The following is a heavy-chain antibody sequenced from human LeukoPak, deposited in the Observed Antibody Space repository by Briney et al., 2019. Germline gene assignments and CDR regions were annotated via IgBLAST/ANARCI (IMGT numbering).Heavy chain of an antibody. J-gene: IGHJ4*02. D-gene: IGHD3-9*01. Sequence: PSETLSLTCTVSGGSISSYYWSWIRQPPGKGLEWIGYIYYSGSTNYNPSLKSRVTISVDTSKNQFSLKLSSVTAADTAVYYCARGQLRYFDWSPVAYWGQGTLVTVSS. CDR2: IYYSGST. CDR1: GGSISSYY. CDR3: ARGQLRYFDWSPVAY. V-gene: IGHV4-59*01.